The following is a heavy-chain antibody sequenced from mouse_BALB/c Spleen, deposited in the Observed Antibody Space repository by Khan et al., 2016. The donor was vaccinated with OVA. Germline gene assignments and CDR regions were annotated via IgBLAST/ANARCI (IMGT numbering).Heavy chain of an antibody. D-gene: IGHD1-1*01. CDR3: ARGNYYGYYFDY. V-gene: IGHV3-2*02. Sequence: EVQLQESGPGLVKPSQSLSLTCTVTGYSITSGYAWNWIRQFPGNKLEWMGYISYSGVTSYPPSLKSRISITRDTSKNQFFLQLNSVTTEDTATYYCARGNYYGYYFDYWGQGTTLTVSS. J-gene: IGHJ2*01. CDR2: ISYSGVT. CDR1: GYSITSGYA.